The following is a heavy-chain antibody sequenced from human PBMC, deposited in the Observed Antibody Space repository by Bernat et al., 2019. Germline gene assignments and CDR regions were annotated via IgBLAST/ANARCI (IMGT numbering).Heavy chain of an antibody. CDR3: ARDRYYDILTGYSLYFDY. D-gene: IGHD3-9*01. CDR2: INAGNGNT. CDR1: GYTFTSYA. Sequence: QVQLVQSGAEVKKPGASVKVSCKASGYTFTSYAMHWVRQAPGQRLEWMGWINAGNGNTKYSQKFQGRVTITRDTSASTAYVELSSLRSEDTAVYYCARDRYYDILTGYSLYFDYWGQGTLVTVSS. V-gene: IGHV1-3*01. J-gene: IGHJ4*02.